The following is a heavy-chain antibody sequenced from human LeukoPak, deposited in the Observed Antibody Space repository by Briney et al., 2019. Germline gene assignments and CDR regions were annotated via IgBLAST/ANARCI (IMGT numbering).Heavy chain of an antibody. Sequence: ASVKVSCKASGGTFSSYAISWVRQAPGQGLEWMGWINPNSGGTNYAQKFQGWVTMTRDTSISTAYMELSRLRSDDTAVYYCAREVAGTHDYWGQGTLVTVSS. CDR3: AREVAGTHDY. CDR2: INPNSGGT. J-gene: IGHJ4*02. D-gene: IGHD2-15*01. CDR1: GGTFSSYA. V-gene: IGHV1-2*04.